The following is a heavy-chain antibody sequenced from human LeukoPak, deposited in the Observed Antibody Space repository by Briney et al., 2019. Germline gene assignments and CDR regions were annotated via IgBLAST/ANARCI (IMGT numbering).Heavy chain of an antibody. V-gene: IGHV3-7*03. D-gene: IGHD3-10*01. CDR3: AKDVGYGSGSYYYFDY. J-gene: IGHJ4*02. Sequence: GSLRLSCAASGFTFSSYWMAWVRQAPGKELEWVANIKDDGSQKYYVDSVKGRFTISRDNSKNTLYLQMNSLRAEDTAVYYCAKDVGYGSGSYYYFDYWGQGTLVTVSS. CDR2: IKDDGSQK. CDR1: GFTFSSYW.